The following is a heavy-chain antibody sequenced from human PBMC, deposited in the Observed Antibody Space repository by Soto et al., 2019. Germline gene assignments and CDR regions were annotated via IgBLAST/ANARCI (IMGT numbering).Heavy chain of an antibody. J-gene: IGHJ4*02. CDR1: GGSISSSSYY. V-gene: IGHV4-39*01. D-gene: IGHD1-26*01. CDR3: ARRRIVVATNFDF. CDR2: IFHTGST. Sequence: SETLSFTCTVSGGSISSSSYYWVWIRQPPGKGLEWIGHIFHTGSTYSNPSLKSRVTMSVDTSKNQFSLSLSSVTATDTAVYYCARRRIVVATNFDFWGQGTLVTVSS.